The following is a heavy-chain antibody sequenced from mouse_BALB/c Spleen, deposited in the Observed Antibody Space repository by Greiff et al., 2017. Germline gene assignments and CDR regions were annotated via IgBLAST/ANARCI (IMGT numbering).Heavy chain of an antibody. CDR1: GFTFSSYA. V-gene: IGHV5-9-4*01. J-gene: IGHJ4*01. CDR2: ISSGGSYT. D-gene: IGHD1-1*01. CDR3: ARVAYGNYAMDY. Sequence: EVQRVESGGGLVKPGGSLKLSCAASGFTFSSYAMSWVRQSPEKRLEWVAEISSGGSYTYYPDTVTGRFTISRDNAKNTLYLEMSSLRSEDTAMYYCARVAYGNYAMDYWGQGTSVTVSS.